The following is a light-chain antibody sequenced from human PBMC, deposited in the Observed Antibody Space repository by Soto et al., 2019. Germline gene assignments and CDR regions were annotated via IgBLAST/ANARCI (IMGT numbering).Light chain of an antibody. V-gene: IGLV1-47*01. CDR1: SSNIGSNY. Sequence: QAVVTQPPSASGTPGQRVTISCSGSSSNIGSNYVYWYQQLPGSAPKLLIYRKDQRPSGVPDRFSASKSGTAASLAISGLRSEDEADYHCAAWDDSLSAVVFGGGTKLTVL. CDR3: AAWDDSLSAVV. CDR2: RKD. J-gene: IGLJ2*01.